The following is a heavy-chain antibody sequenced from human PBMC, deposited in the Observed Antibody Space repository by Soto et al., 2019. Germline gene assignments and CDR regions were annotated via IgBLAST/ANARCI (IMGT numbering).Heavy chain of an antibody. CDR3: ARHRVSLNYLGSGREDWFDP. D-gene: IGHD3-10*01. CDR1: GGSISSSSYY. J-gene: IGHJ5*02. Sequence: SETLSLTCTVSGGSISSSSYYWGWIRLPPGKGLEWIGSMFYSGSTYYNPSLKSRVTISVDTSKNQFSLKLSSVTAADTAVYYCARHRVSLNYLGSGREDWFDPWGQGTLVTVSS. CDR2: MFYSGST. V-gene: IGHV4-39*01.